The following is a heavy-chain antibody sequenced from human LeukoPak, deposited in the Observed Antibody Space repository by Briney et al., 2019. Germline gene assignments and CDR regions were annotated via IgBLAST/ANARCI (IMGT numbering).Heavy chain of an antibody. D-gene: IGHD3-10*01. CDR3: AKDDGWLHYYH. J-gene: IGHJ4*02. CDR2: ISSGGEIP. Sequence: PGGSLRLSCAASGFTFRIYGMNWVRQAPGKGLEWLSGISSGGEIPYYADSVKGRFTISRDNSKDTVSLQMHSLRAEDTATYYCAKDDGWLHYYHWGQGTLVTVSS. CDR1: GFTFRIYG. V-gene: IGHV3-23*01.